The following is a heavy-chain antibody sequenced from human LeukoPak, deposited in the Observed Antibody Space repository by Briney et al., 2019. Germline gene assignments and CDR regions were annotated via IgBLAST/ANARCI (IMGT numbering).Heavy chain of an antibody. CDR3: ARRDSSGWGFSGFDI. Sequence: GESLKISCKGSGYSFTSYWIGWVRQMPGKGLEWLGIIYPGDSDTRYSPSFQGQVTISADKSISTAYLQWSSLKASDTAMYYCARRDSSGWGFSGFDIWGQGTMVTVSS. J-gene: IGHJ3*02. CDR1: GYSFTSYW. D-gene: IGHD6-19*01. CDR2: IYPGDSDT. V-gene: IGHV5-51*01.